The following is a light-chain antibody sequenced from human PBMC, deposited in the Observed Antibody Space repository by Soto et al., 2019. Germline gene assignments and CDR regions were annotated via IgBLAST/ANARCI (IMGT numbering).Light chain of an antibody. J-gene: IGKJ2*01. CDR3: QQYDNLPGYT. CDR1: QDISNY. CDR2: DAS. Sequence: DIQMTQSPSSLSASVGDRVTITCQASQDISNYLNWYQKKPGKAPKLLIYDASNLESGVPSRFSGSGSGTDFIFTISSLQPEDIATYYCQQYDNLPGYTFGQGTKVDSK. V-gene: IGKV1-33*01.